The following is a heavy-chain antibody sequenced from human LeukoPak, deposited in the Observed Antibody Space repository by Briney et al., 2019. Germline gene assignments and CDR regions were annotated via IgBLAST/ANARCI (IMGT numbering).Heavy chain of an antibody. CDR1: GFTFSSYG. CDR3: AREYGLYSSGYYHYFDY. D-gene: IGHD3-22*01. Sequence: GGSLRLSCAAFGFTFSSYGMHWVRQAPGKGLEWVAVIWYDGSNQYYADSVKGRFTISRENSKNTLYLQMNSLRAEDTAVYYCAREYGLYSSGYYHYFDYWGQGTLVTVSS. J-gene: IGHJ4*02. CDR2: IWYDGSNQ. V-gene: IGHV3-33*01.